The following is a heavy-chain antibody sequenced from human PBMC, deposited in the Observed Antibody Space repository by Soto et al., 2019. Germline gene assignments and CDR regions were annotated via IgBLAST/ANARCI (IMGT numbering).Heavy chain of an antibody. J-gene: IGHJ6*02. V-gene: IGHV3-33*05. CDR2: ISYQGTDQ. D-gene: IGHD3-10*01. CDR3: ARDSYGMDV. Sequence: QVQLLESGGGVVQAGRSLRLSCVGSGFVFRNYGMHWVRQAPGRGLEWVAAISYQGTDQYYADSVKGRFTISRDNSKNTLYLEMNSLRAEDTAVYYCARDSYGMDVWGQGTTVTVSS. CDR1: GFVFRNYG.